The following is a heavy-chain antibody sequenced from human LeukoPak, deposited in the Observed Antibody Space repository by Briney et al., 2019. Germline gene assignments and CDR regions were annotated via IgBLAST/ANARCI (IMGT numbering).Heavy chain of an antibody. D-gene: IGHD3-22*01. J-gene: IGHJ5*02. CDR1: GGSFSGYY. Sequence: SETLSLTCAVYGGSFSGYYWSWIRQPPGKGLEWIGEINHGGSTNYNPSLKSRVTISVDTSKNQFSLKLSSVTAADTAVYYCARGLYDSSGYYYPLGGHWFDPWGQGTLVTVSS. CDR3: ARGLYDSSGYYYPLGGHWFDP. CDR2: INHGGST. V-gene: IGHV4-34*01.